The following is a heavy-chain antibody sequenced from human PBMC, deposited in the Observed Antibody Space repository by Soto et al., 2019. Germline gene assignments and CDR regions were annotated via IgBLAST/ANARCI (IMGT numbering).Heavy chain of an antibody. Sequence: EVQLVESGGGLVQPGGSLRLACTASGFTFSNSWMSWVRQAPGKGLEWVANIKQDGSVKNYVDSVKGRVTISRDNAKNSLYLQMNSVRAEDTAVYYCARLWTTVICDYWGQGTLVTVSS. CDR1: GFTFSNSW. D-gene: IGHD4-17*01. CDR2: IKQDGSVK. CDR3: ARLWTTVICDY. V-gene: IGHV3-7*04. J-gene: IGHJ4*02.